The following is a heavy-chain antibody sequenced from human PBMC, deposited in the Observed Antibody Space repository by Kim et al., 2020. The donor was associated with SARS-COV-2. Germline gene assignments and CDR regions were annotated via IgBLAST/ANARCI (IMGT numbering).Heavy chain of an antibody. Sequence: NGGSTYYADSVKGRFTISRDNSKNTLYLQMSSLRAEDTAVYYCVKGGFFDYWGQGTLVTVSS. V-gene: IGHV3-64D*06. J-gene: IGHJ4*02. CDR2: NGGST. CDR3: VKGGFFDY.